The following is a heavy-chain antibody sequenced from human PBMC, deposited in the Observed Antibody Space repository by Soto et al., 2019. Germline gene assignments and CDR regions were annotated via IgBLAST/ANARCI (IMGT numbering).Heavy chain of an antibody. CDR3: SADHPHTAIGWPV. CDR2: IVVASGRT. V-gene: IGHV1-58*02. J-gene: IGHJ6*02. D-gene: IGHD4-17*01. Sequence: SVKLSCKASGFDFGSYGIQFLRQTRGRGLEWIGWIVVASGRTNYARQFQGRVAFSRDMSSTTAYMDLFDLKSDDTAVYFCSADHPHTAIGWPVWGQGTTVTAP. CDR1: GFDFGSYG.